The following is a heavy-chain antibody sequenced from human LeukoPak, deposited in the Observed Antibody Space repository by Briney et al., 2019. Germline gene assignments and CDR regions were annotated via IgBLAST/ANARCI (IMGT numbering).Heavy chain of an antibody. J-gene: IGHJ4*02. CDR2: ISGSGGST. CDR3: AKDLRGYSYGSFDY. Sequence: GGSLRLSCTASGFTLSSYAMSWVRQAPGEGLEWVSAISGSGGSTYYADSVKGRFTISRDNSKNTLYLQMNSLRAEDTAVYYCAKDLRGYSYGSFDYWGQGTLVTVSS. V-gene: IGHV3-23*01. CDR1: GFTLSSYA. D-gene: IGHD5-18*01.